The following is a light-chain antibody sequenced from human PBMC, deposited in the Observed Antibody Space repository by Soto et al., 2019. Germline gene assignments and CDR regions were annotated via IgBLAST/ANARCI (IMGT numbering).Light chain of an antibody. Sequence: EVVLTQSPATLSLSPGERATLSCRASQSVGTYLVWYQQRYGQPPRLLIYDASNRATDVPVRFSGSGSGTDFTLTISSLAPEDVAVYYCQQRNSWPLTFGQGTRLEIK. CDR1: QSVGTY. CDR2: DAS. CDR3: QQRNSWPLT. J-gene: IGKJ5*01. V-gene: IGKV3-11*01.